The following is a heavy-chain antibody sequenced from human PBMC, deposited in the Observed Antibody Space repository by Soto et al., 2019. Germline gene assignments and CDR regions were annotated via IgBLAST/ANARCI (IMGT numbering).Heavy chain of an antibody. J-gene: IGHJ4*02. V-gene: IGHV1-69*12. CDR2: IIPIFGTG. CDR3: ARGLEYSSSAGGIDY. D-gene: IGHD6-6*01. CDR1: GGTFMTYA. Sequence: QVQLVQSGAEVKKPGSSVKVSCKASGGTFMTYAISWVRQAPGQGLEWMGGIIPIFGTGNYAQKFQGRVPMTADESTSPAHLELSSLRSEDTAMYYSARGLEYSSSAGGIDYWGQGTLVTVSS.